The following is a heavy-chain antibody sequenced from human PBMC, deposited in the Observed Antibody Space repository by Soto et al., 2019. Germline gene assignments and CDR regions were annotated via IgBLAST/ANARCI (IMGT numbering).Heavy chain of an antibody. CDR3: AKSEGDGTTAFDI. CDR2: ISGSGGST. CDR1: GFTFSSYA. D-gene: IGHD1-7*01. Sequence: GGSLRLSCAASGFTFSSYAMSWVRQAPGKGLEWVSAISGSGGSTYYEDSVKGRITISRDNSKNKLYLQMNSLRAEDTAVYYCAKSEGDGTTAFDIWGQGTMVTVSS. V-gene: IGHV3-23*01. J-gene: IGHJ3*02.